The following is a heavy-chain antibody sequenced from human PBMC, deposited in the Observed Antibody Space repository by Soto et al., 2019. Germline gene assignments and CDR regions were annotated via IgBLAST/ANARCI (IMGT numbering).Heavy chain of an antibody. Sequence: ASVKVSCKASGYTFTSYYMHWVRQAPGQGLEWMGWINPNSGGTNYAQKFQGWVTMTRDTSISTAYMELSRLRSDDTAVYYCARNSPDYYSLGAFDIWGQGTMVTVS. CDR1: GYTFTSYY. J-gene: IGHJ3*02. V-gene: IGHV1-2*04. CDR3: ARNSPDYYSLGAFDI. D-gene: IGHD2-21*02. CDR2: INPNSGGT.